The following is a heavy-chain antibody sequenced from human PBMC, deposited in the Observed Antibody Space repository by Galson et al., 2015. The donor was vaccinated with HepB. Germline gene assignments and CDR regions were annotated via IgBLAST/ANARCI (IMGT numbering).Heavy chain of an antibody. D-gene: IGHD6-19*01. J-gene: IGHJ3*02. CDR2: FDPEDGET. CDR3: ATSASSGWYGGLAAFDI. V-gene: IGHV1-24*01. CDR1: GYTLTELS. Sequence: SVKVSCKVSGYTLTELSMHWVRQAPGKGLEWMGGFDPEDGETIYAQKFQGRVTMTEDTSTDTAYMELSSLRSEDTAVYYCATSASSGWYGGLAAFDIWGQGTMVTVSS.